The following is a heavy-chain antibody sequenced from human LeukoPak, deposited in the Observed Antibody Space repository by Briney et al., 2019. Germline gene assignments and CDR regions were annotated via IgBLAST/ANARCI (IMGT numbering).Heavy chain of an antibody. CDR3: ARGGTTVTPGLLWFDP. J-gene: IGHJ5*02. CDR1: GASVSSNNYY. CDR2: VSYTGIP. V-gene: IGHV4-61*01. D-gene: IGHD4-17*01. Sequence: SETLSLTCTVSGASVSSNNYYWSWIRQPPGEGLEWIGYVSYTGIPTYNPSLKSRVTISLDTSKSQFSLQLSSVTAADTAVYYCARGGTTVTPGLLWFDPWGQGTLVTVSS.